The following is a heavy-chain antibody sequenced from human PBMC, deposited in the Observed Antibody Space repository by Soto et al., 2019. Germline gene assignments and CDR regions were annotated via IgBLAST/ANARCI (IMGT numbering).Heavy chain of an antibody. J-gene: IGHJ6*02. CDR1: GFTFSNAW. D-gene: IGHD3-22*01. CDR3: TTCLSGYRYYYYGMDV. CDR2: IKSKTDGGTT. Sequence: GGSLRLSCTASGFTFSNAWMSWVRQAPGKGLEWVGRIKSKTDGGTTDYAAPVKGRFTISRDDSKNTLYLQMNSLKTKDTAVYYCTTCLSGYRYYYYGMDVWGQGTTVTVSS. V-gene: IGHV3-15*01.